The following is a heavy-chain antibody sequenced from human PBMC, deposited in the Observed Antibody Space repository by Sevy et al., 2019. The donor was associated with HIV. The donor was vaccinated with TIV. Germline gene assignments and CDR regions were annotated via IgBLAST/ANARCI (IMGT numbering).Heavy chain of an antibody. CDR3: AKDMVRGALINYGMDV. J-gene: IGHJ6*02. Sequence: GGSLRLSCAASGFTFDDYTMHWVRQPPGKGLEWVSGISWNSGSIGYADSVKGRFTISRDNAKNSLYLQMNSLRAEDTALYYCAKDMVRGALINYGMDVWGQGTTVTVSS. CDR2: ISWNSGSI. D-gene: IGHD3-10*01. CDR1: GFTFDDYT. V-gene: IGHV3-9*01.